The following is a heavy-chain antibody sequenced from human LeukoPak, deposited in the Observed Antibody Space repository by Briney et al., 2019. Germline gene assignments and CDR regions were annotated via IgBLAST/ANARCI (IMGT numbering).Heavy chain of an antibody. V-gene: IGHV1-24*01. D-gene: IGHD4-17*01. J-gene: IGHJ2*01. CDR1: GYTFISYG. CDR3: ATSQNYGLKGWYFDL. Sequence: GASVKVSCKASGYTFISYGISWVRQAPGKGLEWMGGFDPEDGETIYAQKFQGRVTTTEDTSTDTAYMELSSLRSEDTAVYYCATSQNYGLKGWYFDLWGRGTLVTVSS. CDR2: FDPEDGET.